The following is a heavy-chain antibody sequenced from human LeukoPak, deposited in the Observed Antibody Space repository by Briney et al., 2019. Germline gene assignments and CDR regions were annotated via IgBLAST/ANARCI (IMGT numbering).Heavy chain of an antibody. CDR2: INHSGST. J-gene: IGHJ4*02. Sequence: SGTLSLTCAVYGGSFSGYYWSWIRQPPGKGLEWIAEINHSGSTNYNPSLKSRVTISVDTSKNQFSLNLSSVTAADTAVYYCARVGCSGGTCYSRDFDFWGQGTLVTVSS. V-gene: IGHV4-34*01. CDR1: GGSFSGYY. D-gene: IGHD2-15*01. CDR3: ARVGCSGGTCYSRDFDF.